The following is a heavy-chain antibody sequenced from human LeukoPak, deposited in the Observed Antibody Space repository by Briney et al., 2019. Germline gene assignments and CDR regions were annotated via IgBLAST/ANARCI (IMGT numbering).Heavy chain of an antibody. CDR3: AGVKVAGTRSFDH. CDR2: ISYDGSNK. J-gene: IGHJ4*02. V-gene: IGHV3-30*03. Sequence: GGSLRLSCAASGFTFSSYGMHWVRQAPGKGLEWVAVISYDGSNKYYADSVKGRFTISRDNAKNTLYLQMNNLRAEDTAVYYCAGVKVAGTRSFDHWGQGTLATVSS. D-gene: IGHD6-19*01. CDR1: GFTFSSYG.